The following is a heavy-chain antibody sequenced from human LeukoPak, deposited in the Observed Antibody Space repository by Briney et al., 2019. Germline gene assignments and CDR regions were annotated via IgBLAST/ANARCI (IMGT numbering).Heavy chain of an antibody. CDR3: ARATWIQLGGWFDP. J-gene: IGHJ5*02. V-gene: IGHV4-59*01. CDR2: IYYSGST. D-gene: IGHD5-18*01. Sequence: SETLSLTCTVSGGSISSYYWSWIRQPPGKGLEWIGYIYYSGSTNYNPSLKSRVTISVDTSKDQFSLKLSSVTAADTAVYYCARATWIQLGGWFDPWGQGTLVTVSS. CDR1: GGSISSYY.